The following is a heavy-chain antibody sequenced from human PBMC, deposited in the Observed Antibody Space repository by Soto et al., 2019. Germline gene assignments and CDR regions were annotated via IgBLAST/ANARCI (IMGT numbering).Heavy chain of an antibody. Sequence: GGSLRLSCAASGVTFSSDDMHWVRQATGKRLEWVSAIGTAGDTYYPGSVKGRFTISRENAKNSLYLQMNSLTAEDTAVYYSLKIGHPSSDACDIWGQGTMVTVSS. V-gene: IGHV3-13*01. D-gene: IGHD3-10*01. J-gene: IGHJ3*02. CDR3: LKIGHPSSDACDI. CDR1: GVTFSSDD. CDR2: IGTAGDT.